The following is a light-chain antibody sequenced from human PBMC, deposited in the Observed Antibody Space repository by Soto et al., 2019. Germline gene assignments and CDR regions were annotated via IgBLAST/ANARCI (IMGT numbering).Light chain of an antibody. CDR2: AAS. CDR1: QTISIY. V-gene: IGKV1-39*01. CDR3: QQSFSAPLT. J-gene: IGKJ4*01. Sequence: DIQVTQSPSSLSASVGDRVTITCRASQTISIYLNWYQHKPGKAPNLLIYAASSLQSGVPSRFSGSGSGTDFTLTISSLPPEDFATYYCQQSFSAPLTFGGGTQVEIK.